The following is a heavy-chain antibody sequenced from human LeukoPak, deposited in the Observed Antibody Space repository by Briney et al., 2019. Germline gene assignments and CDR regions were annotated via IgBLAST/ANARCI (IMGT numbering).Heavy chain of an antibody. CDR2: ITNKTNGGTT. D-gene: IGHD2-2*01. V-gene: IGHV3-15*01. CDR1: GFIFSSAW. CDR3: ARGLCTSSTCYQGPFDF. Sequence: GGSLRLSCEASGFIFSSAWMTWVRQAPGKGLEWVGHITNKTNGGTTDYAASVKGRFIISRDDSKKTLYLQMNRLRTEDTAVYYCARGLCTSSTCYQGPFDFWGLGTLVTVSS. J-gene: IGHJ4*02.